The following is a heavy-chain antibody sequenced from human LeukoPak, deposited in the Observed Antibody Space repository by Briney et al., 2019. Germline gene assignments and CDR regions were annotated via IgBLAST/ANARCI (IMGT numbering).Heavy chain of an antibody. J-gene: IGHJ4*02. CDR1: GGSFSGYY. V-gene: IGHV4-34*01. Sequence: SETLSLTCAVYGGSFSGYYWSWIRQSPGKGLEWIGEINQSGNTNYSPSLKSRVTISVDTSKNQFSLKLSSVTAADTAVYYCARDRPGYYGSGSFFDYWGQEPLVTVP. CDR2: INQSGNT. CDR3: ARDRPGYYGSGSFFDY. D-gene: IGHD3-10*01.